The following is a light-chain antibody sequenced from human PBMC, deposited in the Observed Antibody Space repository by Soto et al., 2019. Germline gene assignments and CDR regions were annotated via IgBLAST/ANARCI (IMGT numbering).Light chain of an antibody. V-gene: IGKV1-5*03. CDR2: KAS. Sequence: DIQMTQSPSTLSASVGDRVTITCRASQNINDWLAWYQQKPGKAPRLLIYKASTLESGVPSRFRGSGLGTDFTLTISSLQPDDFATYYFQQYNTFSFTLGPGAKVDIK. J-gene: IGKJ3*01. CDR3: QQYNTFSFT. CDR1: QNINDW.